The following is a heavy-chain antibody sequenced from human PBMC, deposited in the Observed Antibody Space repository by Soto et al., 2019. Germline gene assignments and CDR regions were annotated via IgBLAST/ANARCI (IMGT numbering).Heavy chain of an antibody. Sequence: ASVKVSCKASGYTFTSYAMHWVRQAPGQRLEWRGWINAGNGNTKYSQKFQGRVTITRDTSASTAYMELSSLRSEDTAVYYCARTTVTTQNIDYWGQGTLVTVSS. CDR3: ARTTVTTQNIDY. D-gene: IGHD4-17*01. V-gene: IGHV1-3*01. CDR2: INAGNGNT. CDR1: GYTFTSYA. J-gene: IGHJ4*02.